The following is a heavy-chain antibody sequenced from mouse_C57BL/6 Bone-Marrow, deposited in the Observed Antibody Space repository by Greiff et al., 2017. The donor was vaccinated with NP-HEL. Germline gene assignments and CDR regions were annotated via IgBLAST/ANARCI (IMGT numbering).Heavy chain of an antibody. Sequence: VQLQQPGTELVKPGASVKLSCKASGYTFTSYWMHWLKPRPGQGLEWIGIINPNNGSTNDHEKFKTKATLTVGKSSSTACMQLSSLTSEDSAVYYCARDSGYAFDYWGQGTTLTVSS. CDR3: ARDSGYAFDY. CDR1: GYTFTSYW. J-gene: IGHJ2*01. CDR2: INPNNGST. V-gene: IGHV1-53*01. D-gene: IGHD3-2*02.